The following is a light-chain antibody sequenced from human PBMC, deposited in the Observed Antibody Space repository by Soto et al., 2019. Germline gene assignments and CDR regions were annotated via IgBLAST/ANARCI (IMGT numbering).Light chain of an antibody. CDR2: GAS. CDR3: QQYNNWPRT. Sequence: EIVMTQSPATLSVSPGERATLSCRASQSVRSNLAWYQQKPGQAPRLLMYGASTRATGIPARFSGSGSGTEFTLTISSLQSEDFAVYFCQQYNNWPRTFGQGTKVDNK. J-gene: IGKJ1*01. CDR1: QSVRSN. V-gene: IGKV3-15*01.